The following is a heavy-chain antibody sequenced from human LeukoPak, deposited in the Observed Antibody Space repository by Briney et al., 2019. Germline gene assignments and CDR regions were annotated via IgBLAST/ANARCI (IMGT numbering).Heavy chain of an antibody. Sequence: GASEKVSCKASGYTFTSYAMNWVRQAPGQGLEWMGWINTNTGNPTYAQGFTGRFVFSLDTSVSTAYLQISSLKAEDTAVYYCARGVYYYDSSGYYGWSFDYWGQGTLVTVSS. J-gene: IGHJ4*02. V-gene: IGHV7-4-1*02. D-gene: IGHD3-22*01. CDR1: GYTFTSYA. CDR3: ARGVYYYDSSGYYGWSFDY. CDR2: INTNTGNP.